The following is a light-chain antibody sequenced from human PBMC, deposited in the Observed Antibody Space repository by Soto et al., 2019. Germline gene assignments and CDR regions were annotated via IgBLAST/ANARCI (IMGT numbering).Light chain of an antibody. CDR3: SSSTSSSTLVV. CDR2: EVS. CDR1: SSDVGGYNY. V-gene: IGLV2-14*01. J-gene: IGLJ2*01. Sequence: QSALTQPASVSGSPGQSITISCTGTSSDVGGYNYVSWYQQHPGKAPKLMIYEVSNRPSGVSNRFSGSKSGNTASLTISGLQAEDEAAYYCSSSTSSSTLVVFGGGTKLTVL.